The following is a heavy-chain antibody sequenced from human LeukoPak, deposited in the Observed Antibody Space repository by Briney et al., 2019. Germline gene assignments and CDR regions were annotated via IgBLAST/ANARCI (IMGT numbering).Heavy chain of an antibody. J-gene: IGHJ4*02. Sequence: GRSLRLSCAASGFTFSSYGMHWVRQAPGKGLEWVAVISYDGRITYYADSAKGRFTISRDNSKNTQYLQMNSLRAEDTAVYYCAKSYDILTGYTGVDYWGQGTLVTVSS. V-gene: IGHV3-30*18. CDR3: AKSYDILTGYTGVDY. D-gene: IGHD3-9*01. CDR1: GFTFSSYG. CDR2: ISYDGRIT.